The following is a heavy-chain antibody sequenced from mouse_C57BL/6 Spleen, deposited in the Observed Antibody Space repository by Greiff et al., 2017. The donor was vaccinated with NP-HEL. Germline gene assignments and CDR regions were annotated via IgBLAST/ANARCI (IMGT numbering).Heavy chain of an antibody. CDR3: ARYEYFDV. CDR2: IRNKANGYTT. CDR1: GFTFTDYY. J-gene: IGHJ1*03. V-gene: IGHV7-3*01. Sequence: EVQLVESGGGLVQPGGSLSLSCAASGFTFTDYYMSWVRQPPGKALEWLGFIRNKANGYTTEYSASVKGRFTISRDNSQSILYLHMNALRAEDSATYYCARYEYFDVWGTGTTVTVSS.